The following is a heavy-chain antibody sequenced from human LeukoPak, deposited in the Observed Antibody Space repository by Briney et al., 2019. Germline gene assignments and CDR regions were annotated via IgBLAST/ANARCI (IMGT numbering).Heavy chain of an antibody. CDR1: GFTFSSYS. CDR2: ISSSSSTI. CDR3: ARDGSTGPLRYFDY. D-gene: IGHD3-10*01. J-gene: IGHJ4*02. V-gene: IGHV3-48*01. Sequence: GGSLRLSCAASGFTFSSYSMNWVRQAPGKGLEWVSYISSSSSTIYYADSVKGRFTISRDNAKNSLYLQMNSLRAEDTAVYYCARDGSTGPLRYFDYWGQGTLVTVSS.